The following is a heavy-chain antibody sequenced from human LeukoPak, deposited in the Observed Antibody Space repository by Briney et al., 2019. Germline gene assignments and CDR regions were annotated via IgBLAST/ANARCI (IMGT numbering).Heavy chain of an antibody. CDR2: INHSGST. Sequence: PSETLSLTCAVYGGSFSGYYWSWIRQPPGKGLEWIGEINHSGSTDYNPSLKSRVTISVDTSKNQFSLKLSSVTAADTAVYYCATTRGSYCSGGSCYGNDYWGQGTLVTVSS. V-gene: IGHV4-34*01. D-gene: IGHD2-15*01. CDR1: GGSFSGYY. CDR3: ATTRGSYCSGGSCYGNDY. J-gene: IGHJ4*02.